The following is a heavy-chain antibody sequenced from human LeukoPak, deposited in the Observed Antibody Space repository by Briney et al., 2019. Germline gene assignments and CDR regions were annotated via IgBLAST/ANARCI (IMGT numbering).Heavy chain of an antibody. CDR2: ISADNGNT. J-gene: IGHJ4*02. V-gene: IGHV1-18*01. CDR3: ARLDILTGYYRYYFDY. CDR1: GYTFSSYG. D-gene: IGHD3-9*01. Sequence: ASVKVSCKASGYTFSSYGISWVRQAPGQGLEWMGWISADNGNTNYVQKFQGRVTMTTDTSTSTAYMELRSLRSDDTAVYYCARLDILTGYYRYYFDYWGQGTLVTVSS.